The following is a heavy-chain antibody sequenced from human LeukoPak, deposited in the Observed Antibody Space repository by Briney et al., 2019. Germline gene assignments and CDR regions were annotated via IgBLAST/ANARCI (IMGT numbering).Heavy chain of an antibody. CDR2: ISSSSSYI. J-gene: IGHJ4*02. V-gene: IGHV3-21*01. CDR1: GFTFSSYS. Sequence: GGSLRLSCAASGFTFSSYSMNWVRQAPGKGLEWVSSISSSSSYIYYAGSVKGRFTISRDNAKNSLYLQMNSLRAEDTAVYYCARGSVAGIVGYFDYWGQGTLVTVSS. D-gene: IGHD6-19*01. CDR3: ARGSVAGIVGYFDY.